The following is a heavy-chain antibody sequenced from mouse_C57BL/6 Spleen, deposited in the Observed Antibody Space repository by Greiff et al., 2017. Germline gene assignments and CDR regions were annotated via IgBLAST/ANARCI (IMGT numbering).Heavy chain of an antibody. D-gene: IGHD1-1*01. CDR1: GYAFSSSW. CDR2: IYPGDGDT. CDR3: ARTTTVPYAMDY. V-gene: IGHV1-82*01. Sequence: VQLQQSGPELVKPGASVKISCKASGYAFSSSWMNWVKQRPGKGLEWIGRIYPGDGDTNYNGKFKGKATLTADKSSSTAYMQLSSLTSEDSAVYFCARTTTVPYAMDYGGQGTSVTVSS. J-gene: IGHJ4*01.